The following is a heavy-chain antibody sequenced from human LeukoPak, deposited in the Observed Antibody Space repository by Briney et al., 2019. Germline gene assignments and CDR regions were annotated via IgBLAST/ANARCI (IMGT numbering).Heavy chain of an antibody. J-gene: IGHJ4*02. CDR3: ARGPPLAYYGTGGYYFFDY. V-gene: IGHV4-34*01. D-gene: IGHD3-22*01. Sequence: SETLSLTCAVFGGSFSGYFWSWVRQPPGEGLEWIGEVNHSGSTNYNPSLKSRVTISVDTSRTQFSLNLRSVTAAHTAVYYCARGPPLAYYGTGGYYFFDYWGQGILVTVSP. CDR2: VNHSGST. CDR1: GGSFSGYF.